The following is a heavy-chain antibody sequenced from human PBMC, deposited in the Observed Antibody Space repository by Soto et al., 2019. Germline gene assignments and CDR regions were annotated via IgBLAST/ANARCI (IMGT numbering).Heavy chain of an antibody. Sequence: GGSISSRSYYWGWIRQPPGKGLEWIGSIYHSGSTNYNPSLKSRVTISVDISKSQFSLRLTSVTAADTAVYYCARYNAASGTYYFDFWGQGALVTVSS. CDR1: GGSISSRSYY. CDR2: IYHSGST. J-gene: IGHJ4*02. D-gene: IGHD6-13*01. V-gene: IGHV4-39*07. CDR3: ARYNAASGTYYFDF.